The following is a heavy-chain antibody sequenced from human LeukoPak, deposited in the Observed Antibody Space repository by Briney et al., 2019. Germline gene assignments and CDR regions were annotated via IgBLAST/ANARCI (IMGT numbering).Heavy chain of an antibody. CDR2: MNPNSGNT. Sequence: GASVKVSCKASGYTFTSYDINWVRQATGQGLEWMGWMNPNSGNTGYAQKFQGRVTMTSNTSISTAYMELSSLRSDDTAVYYCARGQGAGRGWHPENYYFDDWGQGTLVTVSA. CDR3: ARGQGAGRGWHPENYYFDD. CDR1: GYTFTSYD. V-gene: IGHV1-8*01. D-gene: IGHD6-19*01. J-gene: IGHJ4*02.